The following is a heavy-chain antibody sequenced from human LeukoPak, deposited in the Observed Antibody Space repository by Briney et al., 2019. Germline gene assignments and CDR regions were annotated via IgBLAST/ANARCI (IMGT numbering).Heavy chain of an antibody. CDR1: GGSISSYY. J-gene: IGHJ6*02. Sequence: SETLSLTCTVSGGSISSYYWSWIRQPPGKGLEWIGYIYYSGSTNYNPSLKSRVTISVDTSKNQFSLKLSSVTAADTAVYYCAFHSRGITMVRGAAKYYGMDVWGQGTTVTVSS. CDR2: IYYSGST. CDR3: AFHSRGITMVRGAAKYYGMDV. V-gene: IGHV4-59*12. D-gene: IGHD3-10*01.